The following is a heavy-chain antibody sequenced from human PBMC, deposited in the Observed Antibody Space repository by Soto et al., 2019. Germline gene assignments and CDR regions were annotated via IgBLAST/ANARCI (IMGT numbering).Heavy chain of an antibody. V-gene: IGHV3-74*01. Sequence: EAHLVESGGGLPQPGGSLRLSCVASGFNFSPYFMAWVRQGPGRGLEWVSHIKGDGTTTAYADSVRGRFIISRDNGRNALLLQMISLRDEGTAVYSCVRDRGTPASFDIWAQGTTVIVSS. J-gene: IGHJ3*02. D-gene: IGHD1-26*01. CDR1: GFNFSPYF. CDR2: IKGDGTTT. CDR3: VRDRGTPASFDI.